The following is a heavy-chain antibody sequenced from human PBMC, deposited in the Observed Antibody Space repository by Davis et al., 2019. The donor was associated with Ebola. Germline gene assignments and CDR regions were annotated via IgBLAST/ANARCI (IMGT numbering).Heavy chain of an antibody. J-gene: IGHJ6*02. CDR1: GGSISSYY. CDR2: IYTSGST. Sequence: PSETLSLTCTVSGGSISSYYWSWIRQPAGKGLEWIGRIYTSGSTNYNPSLKSRVTMPVDTSKNQFSLKLSSVTAADTAVYYCARVVLYQPTDYYYGMDVWGQGTTVTVSS. CDR3: ARVVLYQPTDYYYGMDV. V-gene: IGHV4-4*07. D-gene: IGHD3-16*02.